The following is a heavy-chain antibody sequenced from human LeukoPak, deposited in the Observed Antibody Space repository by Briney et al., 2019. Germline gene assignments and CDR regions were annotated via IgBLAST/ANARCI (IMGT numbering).Heavy chain of an antibody. CDR2: IYYSGSP. D-gene: IGHD2/OR15-2a*01. J-gene: IGHJ4*02. CDR1: GGSISSYY. Sequence: PSETPSHTSSDAGGSISSYYWSWIRHPLGEGLERVGYIYYSGSPNYNPTLKSQVTISVDTSKIQFSLKLSSVAAADAAVYYCASGLSFDYWGQGTLVTVSS. CDR3: ASGLSFDY. V-gene: IGHV4-59*01.